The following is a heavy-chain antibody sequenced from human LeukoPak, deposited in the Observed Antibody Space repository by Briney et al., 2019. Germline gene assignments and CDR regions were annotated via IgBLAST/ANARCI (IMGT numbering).Heavy chain of an antibody. CDR3: ARGRSTGYPYYFEY. J-gene: IGHJ4*02. V-gene: IGHV1-8*03. Sequence: GASVKVSCKASGYTFTSYDINWVRQATGQGLGWMGWMNPNSGSTGYAQKFQGRVTITRSTSISTAYMELSGLRSEDTAVYYCARGRSTGYPYYFEYWGQGTLVTVSS. CDR1: GYTFTSYD. D-gene: IGHD5-12*01. CDR2: MNPNSGST.